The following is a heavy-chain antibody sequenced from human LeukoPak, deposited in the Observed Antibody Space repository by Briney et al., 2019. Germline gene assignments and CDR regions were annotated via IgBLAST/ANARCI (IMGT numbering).Heavy chain of an antibody. CDR2: INPNTGGT. V-gene: IGHV1-2*02. J-gene: IGHJ4*02. CDR3: ARALYTSRSYLATFSPTNFDY. Sequence: ASVKVSCKASGYTFTDYYMHWVRQAPGQGLEWMGWINPNTGGTNYAQKFQGRVTMTRDTSISTPYMELSWLRSDDTAVHYCARALYTSRSYLATFSPTNFDYWGQGTLVTVSS. D-gene: IGHD6-13*01. CDR1: GYTFTDYY.